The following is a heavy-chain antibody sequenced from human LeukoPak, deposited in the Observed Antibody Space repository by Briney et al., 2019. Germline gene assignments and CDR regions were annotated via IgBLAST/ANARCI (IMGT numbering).Heavy chain of an antibody. Sequence: SVKVSCKASEGTFSSYAIGWVRQAPVQGLEWMGGIIPIFGTANYAQKFQGRVSITADKSTSTAYMELSSLRSEDTAVYYCARSNYYDSSGYYLVHYYYYMDVWGKGTTVTVSS. D-gene: IGHD3-22*01. CDR1: EGTFSSYA. CDR2: IIPIFGTA. V-gene: IGHV1-69*06. J-gene: IGHJ6*03. CDR3: ARSNYYDSSGYYLVHYYYYMDV.